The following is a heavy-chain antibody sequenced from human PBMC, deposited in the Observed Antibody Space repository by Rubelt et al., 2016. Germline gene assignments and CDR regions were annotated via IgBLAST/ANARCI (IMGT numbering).Heavy chain of an antibody. CDR2: ISGRGGST. J-gene: IGHJ4*02. CDR1: GFTFSSYS. D-gene: IGHD2-2*01. V-gene: IGHV3-23*04. CDR3: ASTGYSTS. Sequence: EVQLVESGGGLIQPGGSLRLSCAASGFTFSSYSMNWVRQAPGKGLEWVSAISGRGGSTYYADSVKGRFTVSRDSSKNTLYLQMNRLRAEDTAVYHCASTGYSTSWGQGTLVTVSS.